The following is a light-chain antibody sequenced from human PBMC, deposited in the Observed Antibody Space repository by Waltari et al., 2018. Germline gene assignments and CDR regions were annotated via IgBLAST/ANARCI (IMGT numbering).Light chain of an antibody. Sequence: DIQLTQSPSSLSASVRDRLTISCRASETIRNYVNWYQHKPGKAPSLLIYGGSSLQSGVPSRFSGSGSGTDFTLTINSLQPEDLGTYICQQTYGTPPTFGQGTKLEIK. V-gene: IGKV1-39*01. CDR2: GGS. CDR3: QQTYGTPPT. CDR1: ETIRNY. J-gene: IGKJ2*01.